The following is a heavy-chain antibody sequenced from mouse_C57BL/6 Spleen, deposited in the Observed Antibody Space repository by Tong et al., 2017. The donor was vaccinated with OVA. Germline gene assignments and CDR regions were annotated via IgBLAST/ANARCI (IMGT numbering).Heavy chain of an antibody. CDR3: TPTQYYYGSSLHFDY. J-gene: IGHJ2*01. CDR2: IDPENGDT. D-gene: IGHD1-1*01. Sequence: EVQLQESGAELVRPGASVKLSCTASGFNIKDDYMHWVKQRPEQGLEWIGWIDPENGDTEYASKFQGKATITADTSSNTAYLQLSSLTSEDTAGYYCTPTQYYYGSSLHFDYRGQGTTLTVSA. CDR1: GFNIKDDY. V-gene: IGHV14-4*01.